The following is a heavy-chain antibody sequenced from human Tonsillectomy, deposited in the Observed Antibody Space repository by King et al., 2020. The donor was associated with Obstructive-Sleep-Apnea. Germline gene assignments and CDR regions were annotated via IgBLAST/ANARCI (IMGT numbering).Heavy chain of an antibody. V-gene: IGHV3-9*01. Sequence: VQLVESGGGLVQPARSLRLSCAASGFTFDDYAMHWVRQAPGEGLEWGSGITWNSGRLGYADSVKGRFTMSRDHAQDSLYLQMNSLRAEDTAFYYCAQDIAVAGMVAFDIWGQGTMVTVSS. J-gene: IGHJ3*02. CDR2: ITWNSGRL. D-gene: IGHD6-19*01. CDR3: AQDIAVAGMVAFDI. CDR1: GFTFDDYA.